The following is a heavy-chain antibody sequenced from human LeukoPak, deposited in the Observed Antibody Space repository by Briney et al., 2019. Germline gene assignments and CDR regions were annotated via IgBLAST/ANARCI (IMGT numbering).Heavy chain of an antibody. CDR2: IYYSGST. CDR1: GSPISSSSYY. J-gene: IGHJ4*02. CDR3: ARAVGY. V-gene: IGHV4-39*01. D-gene: IGHD4-23*01. Sequence: SETLSLTCTVSGSPISSSSYYWGWIRQPPGKGLEWIGSIYYSGSTYYNPSLKSRVTISVDTSKNQFTLKLSSVTAADTAVYYCARAVGYWGQGTLVTVSS.